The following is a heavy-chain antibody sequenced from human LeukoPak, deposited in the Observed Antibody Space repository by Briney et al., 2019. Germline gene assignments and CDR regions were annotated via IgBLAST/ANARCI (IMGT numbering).Heavy chain of an antibody. Sequence: GGSLRLSCAASGFTVSSNYMSWIRQAPGKGLEWVSVIYSGGSTYYADSVKGRFTISRDNSKNTLYLQMNSLRAEDTAVYFFARDHRLVDAFDIWGQGTMVTVSS. CDR3: ARDHRLVDAFDI. V-gene: IGHV3-66*02. J-gene: IGHJ3*02. CDR1: GFTVSSNY. CDR2: IYSGGST. D-gene: IGHD1-14*01.